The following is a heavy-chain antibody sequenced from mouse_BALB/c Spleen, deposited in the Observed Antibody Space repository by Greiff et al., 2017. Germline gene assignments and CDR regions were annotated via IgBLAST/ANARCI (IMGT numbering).Heavy chain of an antibody. V-gene: IGHV1-63*02. J-gene: IGHJ4*01. Sequence: QVQLQQSGAELVRPGTSVKISCKASGYTFTNYWLGWVKQRPGHGLEWIGDIYPGGGYTNYNEKFKGKATLTADTSSSTAYMQLSSLTSEDSAVYFCARNYYGSSYNAMDYWGQGTSVTVSS. D-gene: IGHD1-1*01. CDR3: ARNYYGSSYNAMDY. CDR2: IYPGGGYT. CDR1: GYTFTNYW.